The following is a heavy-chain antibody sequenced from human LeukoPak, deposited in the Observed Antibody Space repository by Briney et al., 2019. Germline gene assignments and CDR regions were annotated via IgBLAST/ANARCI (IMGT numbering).Heavy chain of an antibody. J-gene: IGHJ4*02. D-gene: IGHD3-10*01. CDR1: GFTFSNYG. CDR3: AKDPHYFGSGSYYDYFDY. V-gene: IGHV3-30*02. Sequence: GGSLRLSCAASGFTFSNYGMHWVRQAPGKGLEWVAFIRYDGNNKYYANSVKGRFTISRDNSKNTLYLQMNSLRDEDTAVYYCAKDPHYFGSGSYYDYFDYWGQGTLVTVSS. CDR2: IRYDGNNK.